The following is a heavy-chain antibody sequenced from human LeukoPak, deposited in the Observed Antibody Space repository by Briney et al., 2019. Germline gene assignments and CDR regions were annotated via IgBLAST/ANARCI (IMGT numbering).Heavy chain of an antibody. CDR2: IYYSGST. CDR3: ARDSMITFGGVIVEYYFDY. J-gene: IGHJ4*02. CDR1: GGSVSSGSYY. Sequence: SETLSLTCTVTGGSVSSGSYYGSWIRQPPGKGLEWIGYIYYSGSTNYNPSLKSRVTISVDTSKNQFSLKLSSVTAADTAVYYCARDSMITFGGVIVEYYFDYWGQGTLVTVSS. D-gene: IGHD3-16*02. V-gene: IGHV4-61*01.